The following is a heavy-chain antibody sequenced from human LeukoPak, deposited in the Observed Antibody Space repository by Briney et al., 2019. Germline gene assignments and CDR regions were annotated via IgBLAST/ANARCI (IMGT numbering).Heavy chain of an antibody. CDR2: IYPGDSDT. J-gene: IGHJ4*02. D-gene: IGHD2-8*02. V-gene: IGHV5-51*01. CDR1: GYSFTSYW. Sequence: EESLKISCKGSGYSFTSYWICWVRRMPGKGLEWMGIIYPGDSDTRYSPSFQGQGIISADKSISTAYLQWSSLTVSATARYYCARRWGIYASQYYFDYWGQGTLVTVSS. CDR3: ARRWGIYASQYYFDY.